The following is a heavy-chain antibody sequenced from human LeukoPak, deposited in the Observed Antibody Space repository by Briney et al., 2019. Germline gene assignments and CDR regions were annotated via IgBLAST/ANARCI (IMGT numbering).Heavy chain of an antibody. CDR2: IIPIFGTA. CDR1: GGTFISYA. J-gene: IGHJ4*02. CDR3: ASVTGYSSGWYYSY. D-gene: IGHD6-19*01. Sequence: SVKVSCKASGGTFISYAISWVRQAPGQGLEWMGGIIPIFGTANYAQKFQGRVTITADESTSTAYMELSSLRSEDTAVYYCASVTGYSSGWYYSYWGQGTLVTVSS. V-gene: IGHV1-69*01.